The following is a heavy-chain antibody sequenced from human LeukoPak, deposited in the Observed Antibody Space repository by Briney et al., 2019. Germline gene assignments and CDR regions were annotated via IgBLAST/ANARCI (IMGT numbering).Heavy chain of an antibody. D-gene: IGHD3-22*01. J-gene: IGHJ4*02. CDR1: GFTFSRYT. CDR3: ATSRYDSSGYYGIIGY. V-gene: IGHV3-21*01. CDR2: ITSSSIYI. Sequence: GGSLRLSCAASGFTFSRYTMNWVRQAPGKGLEWVSSITSSSIYIYYADSVKGRFSISRDNAKNSLYLQMNSLRAEDTAVYYCATSRYDSSGYYGIIGYWGQGTLVTVSS.